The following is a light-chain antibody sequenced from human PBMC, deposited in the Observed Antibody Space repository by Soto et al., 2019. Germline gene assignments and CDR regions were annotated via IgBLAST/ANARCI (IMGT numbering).Light chain of an antibody. J-gene: IGLJ1*01. CDR2: EVT. CDR1: SSDVGGYDY. Sequence: QSVLTQPASGSGSPGQSIAISCTGTSSDVGGYDYVSWYQQHPDKAPKLMIYEVTKRPSGVSNRFSGSKSGNTASLTISGLQPEDEADYYCSSHTSGSTRVFGSGTKVTVL. CDR3: SSHTSGSTRV. V-gene: IGLV2-14*01.